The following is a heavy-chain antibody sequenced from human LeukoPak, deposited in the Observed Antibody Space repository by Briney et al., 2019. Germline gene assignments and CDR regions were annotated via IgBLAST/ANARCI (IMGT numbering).Heavy chain of an antibody. CDR1: GGSITSGGYY. CDR2: IYKTGST. V-gene: IGHV4-31*03. Sequence: SSQTLSLTCTVSGGSITSGGYYWSWIRQRPGKGLEWIGYIYKTGSTYYNPSLKSRVTMSVDTSRNQFSLKLNSVTAADMAVYYCARDVLRWGQGTLVTVSS. CDR3: ARDVLR. J-gene: IGHJ4*02.